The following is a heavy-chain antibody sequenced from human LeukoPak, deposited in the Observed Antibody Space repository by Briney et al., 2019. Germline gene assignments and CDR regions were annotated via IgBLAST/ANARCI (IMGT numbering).Heavy chain of an antibody. CDR1: GYSFTDYY. J-gene: IGHJ4*02. V-gene: IGHV1-2*02. CDR3: ARGAPVATTYFDY. Sequence: ASVKVSCKTSGYSFTDYYMHWVRQAPGQGLEWMGWINPNSGGTSAAQKFQGRVTMTRDTSTSTVYMELSSLRSEDTAVYYCARGAPVATTYFDYWGQGTLVTVSS. D-gene: IGHD5-24*01. CDR2: INPNSGGT.